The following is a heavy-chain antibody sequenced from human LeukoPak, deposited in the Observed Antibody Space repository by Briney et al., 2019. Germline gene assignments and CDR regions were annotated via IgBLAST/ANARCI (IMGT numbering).Heavy chain of an antibody. J-gene: IGHJ1*01. V-gene: IGHV4-34*01. CDR1: GGSFRGYF. D-gene: IGHD6-19*01. CDR3: ARGASYSSGWLPKYFQH. CDR2: INVSGST. Sequence: SETLSLTSVVYGGSFRGYFWCWIRPRPGEGRGWMGDINVSGSTNYTPSLKSRVTISVDTSKTQFSLQLSSVTAADTAVYYCARGASYSSGWLPKYFQHWGQGTLVTVSS.